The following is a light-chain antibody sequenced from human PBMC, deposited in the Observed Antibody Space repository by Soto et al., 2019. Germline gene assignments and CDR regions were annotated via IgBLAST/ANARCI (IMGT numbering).Light chain of an antibody. J-gene: IGLJ1*01. CDR3: SSYTGSSTPYV. V-gene: IGLV2-14*01. CDR1: SSDVGGYNY. Sequence: QSVLTQPASVSGSPGQWSTISCTGTSSDVGGYNYVSWYQQHPVKAPKLMIYDVTNRPSGVSDRFSGSKSGNTASLTISGLQAEDEADYYCSSYTGSSTPYVFGTGTKVTVL. CDR2: DVT.